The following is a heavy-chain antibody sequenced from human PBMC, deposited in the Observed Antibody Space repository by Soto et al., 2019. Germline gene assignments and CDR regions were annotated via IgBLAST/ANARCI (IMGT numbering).Heavy chain of an antibody. J-gene: IGHJ4*02. Sequence: ASVKVSCKASGYTFTNYYIHWFRQAPGQGLEWLGILRPRTGDTAYAQRFQGRVTMTTDTSTGTVYLELANLRSDDTAAYYCAREPNESFQFDFWGQGTQVTVSS. CDR1: GYTFTNYY. CDR3: AREPNESFQFDF. CDR2: LRPRTGDT. V-gene: IGHV1-46*01.